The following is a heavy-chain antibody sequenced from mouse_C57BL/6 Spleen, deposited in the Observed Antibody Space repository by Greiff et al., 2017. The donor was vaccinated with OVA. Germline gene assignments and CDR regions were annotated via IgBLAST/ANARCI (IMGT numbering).Heavy chain of an antibody. D-gene: IGHD1-1*01. V-gene: IGHV5-4*01. J-gene: IGHJ4*01. CDR2: ISDGGSYT. CDR1: GFTFSSYA. Sequence: EVQLVESGGGLVKPGGSLKLSCAASGFTFSSYAMSWVRQTPEKRLEWVATISDGGSYTYYPDNVKGRFTISRDNAKNNLYLQMSHLKSEDTAMYYCARDTVDAMDYWGQGTSVTVSS. CDR3: ARDTVDAMDY.